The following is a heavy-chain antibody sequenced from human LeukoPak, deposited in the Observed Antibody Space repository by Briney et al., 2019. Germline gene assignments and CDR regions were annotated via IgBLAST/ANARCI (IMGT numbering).Heavy chain of an antibody. CDR3: ARVSDSSGYYYVFDY. D-gene: IGHD3-22*01. Sequence: SETLSLTCTVSGYSISTGYYWGWIRPPPGKGLEWIGSIYHSGNTSYNPSLKSRVSISVDTSKNQFSLKLSSVTAADTAVYYCARVSDSSGYYYVFDYWGQGTLVTVSS. J-gene: IGHJ4*02. CDR2: IYHSGNT. CDR1: GYSISTGYY. V-gene: IGHV4-38-2*02.